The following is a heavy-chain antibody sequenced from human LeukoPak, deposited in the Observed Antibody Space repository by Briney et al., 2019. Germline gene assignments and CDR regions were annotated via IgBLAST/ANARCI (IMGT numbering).Heavy chain of an antibody. CDR1: GGSFSGYY. V-gene: IGHV4-34*01. J-gene: IGHJ4*02. D-gene: IGHD3-10*01. Sequence: PSETLSLTCAVYGGSFSGYYWSWIRQPPGKGLEWIGEINHSGSTNYNPSLKSRVTISVDTSKNQFSLKLSSVTAADTAVYYCARGPLWFGPYYFDYWGQGTLVTVSS. CDR3: ARGPLWFGPYYFDY. CDR2: INHSGST.